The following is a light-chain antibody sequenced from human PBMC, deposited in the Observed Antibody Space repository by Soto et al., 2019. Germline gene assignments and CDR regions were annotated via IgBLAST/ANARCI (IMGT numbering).Light chain of an antibody. CDR3: QQSDSTPYT. V-gene: IGKV1-39*01. Sequence: DIQMTQSPSSLSASVGDRVTITCRASQSINSHLNWYQQKPGKAPKLLIYAASSLEGGVPSRFSSSGSGTEFTLTISSLQPEDFATYCCQQSDSTPYTFGQGTKLEI. CDR1: QSINSH. CDR2: AAS. J-gene: IGKJ2*01.